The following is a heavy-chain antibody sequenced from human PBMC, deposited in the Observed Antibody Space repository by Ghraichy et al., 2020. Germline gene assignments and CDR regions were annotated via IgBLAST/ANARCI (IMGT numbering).Heavy chain of an antibody. CDR1: GFTFRSYG. V-gene: IGHV3-33*01. Sequence: GGSLRLSCEASGFTFRSYGMHWVRQAPGKGLEWVGMIWYDGSQKYYADSVKGRLTISRDNSKNTMYLQMNSLRAEDTAVYYCAREYDSSGYWLIGWGQGTLVNVSS. D-gene: IGHD3-22*01. CDR2: IWYDGSQK. J-gene: IGHJ4*02. CDR3: AREYDSSGYWLIG.